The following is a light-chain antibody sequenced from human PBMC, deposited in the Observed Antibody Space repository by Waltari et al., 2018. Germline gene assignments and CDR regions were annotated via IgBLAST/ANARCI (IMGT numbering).Light chain of an antibody. CDR3: QHERT. V-gene: IGKV3-20*01. Sequence: EIVLTQSPGTLSLSPAERATLSCRASQSVSSSYLAWYQQKPGQAPRLLIYGASSRATGIPDRFSGSGSGTDFTLTISRLEPEDFAVYYCQHERTFGQGTKVEIK. CDR1: QSVSSSY. J-gene: IGKJ1*01. CDR2: GAS.